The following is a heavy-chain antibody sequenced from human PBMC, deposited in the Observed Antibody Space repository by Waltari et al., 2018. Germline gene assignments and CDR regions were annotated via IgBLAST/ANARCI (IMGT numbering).Heavy chain of an antibody. CDR1: GYSISSGYY. Sequence: QVQLQESGPGLVKPSETLSLTCAVSGYSISSGYYWGWIRQPPGKGLEWIGSIYHSGSTYYNPSLKSRVTISVDTSKNQFSLKLSSVTAADKAVYYCARDLRRKPQGLYWGQGTLVTVSS. CDR3: ARDLRRKPQGLY. CDR2: IYHSGST. V-gene: IGHV4-38-2*02. D-gene: IGHD3-16*01. J-gene: IGHJ4*02.